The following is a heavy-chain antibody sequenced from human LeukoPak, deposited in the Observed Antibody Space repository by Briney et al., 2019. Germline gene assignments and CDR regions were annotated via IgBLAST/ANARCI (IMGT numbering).Heavy chain of an antibody. J-gene: IGHJ4*02. D-gene: IGHD3-22*01. V-gene: IGHV4-34*01. CDR1: GGSFSGYY. CDR3: ASPWYYYDSSGYYYFDYY. CDR2: INHSGST. Sequence: PSETLSLTCAVYGGSFSGYYWSWIRQPPGKGLEWIGEINHSGSTDYNPSLKSRVTISVDTSKNQFSLKLSSVTAADTAVYYCASPWYYYDSSGYYYFDYYWGQGTLVTVSS.